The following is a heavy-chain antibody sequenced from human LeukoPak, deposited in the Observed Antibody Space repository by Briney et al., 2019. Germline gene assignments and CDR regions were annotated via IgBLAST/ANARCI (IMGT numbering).Heavy chain of an antibody. J-gene: IGHJ2*01. CDR3: ARSPPSSSWYDWYFDL. CDR1: GGSISSNSYY. CDR2: IFYSGRT. V-gene: IGHV4-39*01. D-gene: IGHD6-13*01. Sequence: SETLSLTCTVSGGSISSNSYYWGWIRQPPGKELEWIGNIFYSGRTYYTPSLKSRVTISIDTSKNQFSLRLNSVTAADTAVYYCARSPPSSSWYDWYFDLWGRGTLVTVSS.